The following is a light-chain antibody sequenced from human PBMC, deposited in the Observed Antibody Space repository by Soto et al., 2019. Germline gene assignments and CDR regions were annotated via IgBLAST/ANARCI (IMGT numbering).Light chain of an antibody. CDR1: QSIYDNH. CDR2: DAS. CDR3: QQYGDSVFT. J-gene: IGKJ4*01. Sequence: VLTQSPDTLSLSPGERATLSCGASQSIYDNHLAWYQQKPGLAPKLLVYDASNRASGIPDRFSGSGSGTYFTLNISRLEPEDTAVYYCQQYGDSVFTFGGGTKVAIK. V-gene: IGKV3D-20*01.